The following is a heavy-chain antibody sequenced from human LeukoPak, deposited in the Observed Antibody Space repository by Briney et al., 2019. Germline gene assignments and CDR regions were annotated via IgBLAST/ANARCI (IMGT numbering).Heavy chain of an antibody. CDR1: GYTFTSYG. V-gene: IGHV1-18*01. CDR2: ISAYNGNT. Sequence: ASVKVSCKTSGYTFTSYGISWVRQAPGQALEWMGWISAYNGNTNYVQKVQGRVTMTTDTSTSTAYMSLRSLRSDDTAVYYCARGLQENLAWLTAFSAFDIWGQGTMVTVSS. CDR3: ARGLQENLAWLTAFSAFDI. J-gene: IGHJ3*02. D-gene: IGHD6-19*01.